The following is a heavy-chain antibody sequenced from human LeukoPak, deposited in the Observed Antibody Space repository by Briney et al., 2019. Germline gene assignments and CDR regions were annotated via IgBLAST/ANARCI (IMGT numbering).Heavy chain of an antibody. J-gene: IGHJ4*02. CDR1: GFTFSSYA. D-gene: IGHD1-26*01. CDR2: IISSGYDT. CDR3: ARGGDWVGATGTNFDY. Sequence: GGSLRLSCAASGFTFSSYAMSWVRQAPGKGLEWVSSIISSGYDTYYADSVEGRFTISRDNSKNTLYLQMNSLRAEDTAVYYCARGGDWVGATGTNFDYWGRGTLVTVSS. V-gene: IGHV3-23*01.